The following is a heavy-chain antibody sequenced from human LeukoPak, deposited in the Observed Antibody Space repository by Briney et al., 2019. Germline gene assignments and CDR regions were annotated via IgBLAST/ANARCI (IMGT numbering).Heavy chain of an antibody. CDR3: ARAGLATGVDY. D-gene: IGHD7-27*01. CDR2: IYSGGNT. J-gene: IGHJ4*02. Sequence: GGSLRLSCAASGFTVSDNYMTWVRQAPGKGLEWVSVIYSGGNTYYADSVKGRFSISRDNSKNTLYLQMDSLRAEDTAVYYCARAGLATGVDYWGQGTLVTVSS. CDR1: GFTVSDNY. V-gene: IGHV3-53*01.